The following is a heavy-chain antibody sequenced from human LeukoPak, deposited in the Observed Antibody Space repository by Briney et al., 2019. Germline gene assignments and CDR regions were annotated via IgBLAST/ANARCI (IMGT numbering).Heavy chain of an antibody. D-gene: IGHD6-19*01. Sequence: AGGSLRLSCSASGFTFSSYAMHWVRQAPGKGLEWVSSISGSSSYINYADSVKGRFTISRDNAQNSLFLQLNSLRAEDTAVYYCARDPYSSGWYKDAFDIWGQGTMVTVSS. CDR3: ARDPYSSGWYKDAFDI. J-gene: IGHJ3*02. V-gene: IGHV3-21*01. CDR1: GFTFSSYA. CDR2: ISGSSSYI.